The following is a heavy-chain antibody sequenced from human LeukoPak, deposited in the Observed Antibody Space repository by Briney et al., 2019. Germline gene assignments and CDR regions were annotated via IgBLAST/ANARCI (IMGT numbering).Heavy chain of an antibody. CDR3: ARTEYSFDH. CDR1: GGSFSSYY. Sequence: SETLPLTCTVSGGSFSSYYWSWIRQPPGKRLEWIGYIYYSGSTNYNPSLKSRVSMSVDTSKNQFSLNLNSVTAADTAVYYCARTEYSFDHWGQGTLVTVSS. CDR2: IYYSGST. J-gene: IGHJ4*02. D-gene: IGHD3-10*01. V-gene: IGHV4-59*01.